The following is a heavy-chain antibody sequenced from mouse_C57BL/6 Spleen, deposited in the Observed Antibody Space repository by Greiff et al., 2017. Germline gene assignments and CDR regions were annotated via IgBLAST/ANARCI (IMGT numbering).Heavy chain of an antibody. D-gene: IGHD2-1*01. CDR2: IDPENGDT. CDR1: GFNIKDDY. J-gene: IGHJ4*01. V-gene: IGHV14-4*01. CDR3: TRGIYSRGDY. Sequence: VQLKESGAELVRPGASVKLSCTASGFNIKDDYMHWVKQRPEQGLEWIGWIDPENGDTEYASKFQGKATITADTSANTAYLQLSSLTSEDTAVYYCTRGIYSRGDYWGQGTSVTVSS.